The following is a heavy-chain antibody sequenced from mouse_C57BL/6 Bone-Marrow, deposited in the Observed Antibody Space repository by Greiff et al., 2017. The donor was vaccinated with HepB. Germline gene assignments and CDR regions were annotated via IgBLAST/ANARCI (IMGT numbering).Heavy chain of an antibody. Sequence: VQLQQSGAELMKPGASVKLSCKATGYTFTGYWIEWVKQRPGHGLEWIGEILPGSGSTNYNEKFKGKATFTADTSSNTAYMPISSLTTEDSAIYYCATRFPYYYGSRSYAMDYWGQGTSVTVSS. J-gene: IGHJ4*01. V-gene: IGHV1-9*01. CDR2: ILPGSGST. D-gene: IGHD1-1*01. CDR3: ATRFPYYYGSRSYAMDY. CDR1: GYTFTGYW.